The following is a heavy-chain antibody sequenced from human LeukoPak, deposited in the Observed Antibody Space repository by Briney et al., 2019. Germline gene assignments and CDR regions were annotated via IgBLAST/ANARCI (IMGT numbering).Heavy chain of an antibody. D-gene: IGHD5-24*01. J-gene: IGHJ3*02. CDR3: ASSEERWLQSAGLAGAFDI. CDR1: GGTFSSYA. CDR2: IIPIFGTA. V-gene: IGHV1-69*01. Sequence: SVKVSCKASGGTFSSYAISWVRQAPGQGLEWMGGIIPIFGTANYAQKFKGRVTITADESTSTAYMELSSLRSEDTAVYYCASSEERWLQSAGLAGAFDIWGQGTMVTVSS.